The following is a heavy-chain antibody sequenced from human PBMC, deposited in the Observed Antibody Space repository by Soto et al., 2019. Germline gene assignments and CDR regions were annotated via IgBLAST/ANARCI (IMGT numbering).Heavy chain of an antibody. Sequence: QVQLVESGGGVVQPGRSLRLSCAASGFTFSSYGMHWVRQAPGKGLEWVAVIWDEGSNKYSADSVKRRFTISRDNSKNTLYLQMNSLRAEDTAVYYCARDEVYGGNYFWDYWGQGTLVTVS. D-gene: IGHD4-17*01. CDR3: ARDEVYGGNYFWDY. V-gene: IGHV3-33*01. CDR2: IWDEGSNK. J-gene: IGHJ4*02. CDR1: GFTFSSYG.